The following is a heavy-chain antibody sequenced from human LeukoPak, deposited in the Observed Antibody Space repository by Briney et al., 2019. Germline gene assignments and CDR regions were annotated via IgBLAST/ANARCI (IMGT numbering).Heavy chain of an antibody. CDR3: ARRTTYDAFDL. CDR1: GFTFTSSD. CDR2: MNANSGNT. D-gene: IGHD1-14*01. Sequence: ASVKVSCKASGFTFTSSDFNWVRQATGQGLEWMGWMNANSGNTGYAQKFQDRVTMTRNTSITTAYMELSSLRSDDTDVYYCARRTTYDAFDLWGQGTMVTVSS. J-gene: IGHJ3*01. V-gene: IGHV1-8*01.